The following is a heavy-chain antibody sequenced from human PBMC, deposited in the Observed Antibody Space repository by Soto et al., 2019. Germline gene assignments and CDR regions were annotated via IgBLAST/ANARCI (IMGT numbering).Heavy chain of an antibody. CDR3: ARQSTAWPNFDS. D-gene: IGHD2-21*02. V-gene: IGHV4-59*01. J-gene: IGHJ4*02. CDR1: GGSISNYY. Sequence: QVQLQESGPGLVKPSETLSLICTVSGGSISNYYWSWIRQPTGKGLVWIGYIYYSGNTNYNPSLKSRVTISVDTSKKQFSLKVSAVTAADTAVYYCARQSTAWPNFDSWGQGTLVTVSS. CDR2: IYYSGNT.